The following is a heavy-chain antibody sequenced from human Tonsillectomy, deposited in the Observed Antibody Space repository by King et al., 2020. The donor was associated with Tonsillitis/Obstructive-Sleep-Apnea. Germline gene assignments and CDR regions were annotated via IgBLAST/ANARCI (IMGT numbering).Heavy chain of an antibody. J-gene: IGHJ6*03. CDR2: ISYDGSKK. Sequence: QLVQSGGGVVQPGRSLRLSCAASGFTFSSYAMHCVRQAPGKGLEWVAVISYDGSKKYYADSVKGRFTISRDNSKNTLYLQMNSLRAEDTAVYYCARDGYSCSWYLPSSHPPDYYMDVWGKGTTVTVSS. V-gene: IGHV3-30*01. CDR3: ARDGYSCSWYLPSSHPPDYYMDV. D-gene: IGHD6-13*01. CDR1: GFTFSSYA.